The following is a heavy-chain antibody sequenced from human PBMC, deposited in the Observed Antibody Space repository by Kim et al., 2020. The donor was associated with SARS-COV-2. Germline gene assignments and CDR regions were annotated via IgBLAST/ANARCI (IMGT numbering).Heavy chain of an antibody. CDR2: ISYDGSNK. CDR1: GFTFSSYA. J-gene: IGHJ4*02. Sequence: GGSLRLSCAASGFTFSSYAMHWVRQAPGKGLEWVAVISYDGSNKYYADSVKGRFTISRDNSKNTLYLQMNSLRAEDTAVYYCARAGRIHLFDYWGQGTLVTVSS. V-gene: IGHV3-30*04. D-gene: IGHD5-18*01. CDR3: ARAGRIHLFDY.